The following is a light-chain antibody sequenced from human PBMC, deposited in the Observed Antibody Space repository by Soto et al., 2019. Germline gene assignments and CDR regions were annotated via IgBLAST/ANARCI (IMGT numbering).Light chain of an antibody. CDR2: GVS. CDR1: QPVSSSF. V-gene: IGKV3-20*01. J-gene: IGKJ5*01. Sequence: ELVLTQSQGTLSLSPGESGTLSCRSSQPVSSSFLAWYQQKPGQAPRLLIYGVSSRASGIPDRFFGSGSGTDFTLTINRLEPEEFAVYYCKQYANSPITFGQGTRLEIK. CDR3: KQYANSPIT.